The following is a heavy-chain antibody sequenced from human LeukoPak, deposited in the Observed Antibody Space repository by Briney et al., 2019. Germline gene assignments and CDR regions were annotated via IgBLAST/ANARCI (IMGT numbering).Heavy chain of an antibody. J-gene: IGHJ4*02. D-gene: IGHD5-24*01. CDR2: IYYSGST. CDR1: GGSLSSYY. Sequence: PSETLSLTCTVSGGSLSSYYWSWIRQPPGKGLEWIAYIYYSGSTNYNPSLKSRVTISVDTSRTQFSLKLSSVTAADTAVYYCARAGGGYTHFDYWGQGTLVTVSS. V-gene: IGHV4-59*01. CDR3: ARAGGGYTHFDY.